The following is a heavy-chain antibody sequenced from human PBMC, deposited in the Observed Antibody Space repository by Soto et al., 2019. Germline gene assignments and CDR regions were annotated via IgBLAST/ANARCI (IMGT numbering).Heavy chain of an antibody. Sequence: QVQLVESGGGVVQPERSLRLSCAASGFMFSDYAMHWVRQAPGKGLEWVAIISYDGLNKYYSDSVKGRFTISRDNSKNTLFLQMNSLRAEDTAVYYCARDLRGPSMRVVVGLDIWGQETMVTVSS. V-gene: IGHV3-30-3*01. J-gene: IGHJ3*02. CDR2: ISYDGLNK. CDR3: ARDLRGPSMRVVVGLDI. D-gene: IGHD3-22*01. CDR1: GFMFSDYA.